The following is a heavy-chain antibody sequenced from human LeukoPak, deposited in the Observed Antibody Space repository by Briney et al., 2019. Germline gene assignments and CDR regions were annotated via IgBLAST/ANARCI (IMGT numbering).Heavy chain of an antibody. D-gene: IGHD3-22*01. CDR2: IYDSGST. Sequence: SETLSLTCTVSGGSISSSSYYWGCIRQPPGKGREWIVSIYDSGSTYYNPSLKSRVTISLDTYKNQFSLKLSSVTAADTAVYYCAREPGYDSSGYYRDYWGEGSLVSVCS. CDR1: GGSISSSSYY. J-gene: IGHJ4*02. CDR3: AREPGYDSSGYYRDY. V-gene: IGHV4-39*07.